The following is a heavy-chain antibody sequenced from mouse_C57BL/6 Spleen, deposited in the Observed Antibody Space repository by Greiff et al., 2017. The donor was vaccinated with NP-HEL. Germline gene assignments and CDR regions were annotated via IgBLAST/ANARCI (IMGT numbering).Heavy chain of an antibody. V-gene: IGHV5-17*01. Sequence: EVKLVESGGGLVKPGGSLKLSCAASGFTFSDYGMHWVRQAPEKGLEWVAYISSGSSTIYYADTVKGRFTISRDNAKNTLFLQMTSLRSEDTAMYYCARWGYYGSSYDYYAMDYWGQGTSVTVSS. CDR1: GFTFSDYG. CDR2: ISSGSSTI. CDR3: ARWGYYGSSYDYYAMDY. D-gene: IGHD1-1*01. J-gene: IGHJ4*01.